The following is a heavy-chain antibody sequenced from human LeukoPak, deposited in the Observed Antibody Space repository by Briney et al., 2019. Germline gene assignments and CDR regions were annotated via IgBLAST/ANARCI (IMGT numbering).Heavy chain of an antibody. Sequence: GASVKVSCKASGYTFTSYYMHWVRQAPGQGLEWMGIINPSGGSTSYAQKFQGRVTMTRDTSTSTVYMELSSLRSEDTAVYYCARRMGTAMAAMGIDYWGQGTLVTVSS. V-gene: IGHV1-46*01. D-gene: IGHD5-18*01. CDR1: GYTFTSYY. CDR3: ARRMGTAMAAMGIDY. J-gene: IGHJ4*02. CDR2: INPSGGST.